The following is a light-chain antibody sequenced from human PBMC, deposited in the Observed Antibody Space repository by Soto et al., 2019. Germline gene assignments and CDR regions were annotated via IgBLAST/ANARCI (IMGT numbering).Light chain of an antibody. V-gene: IGLV9-49*03. CDR2: VDAGGIVG. CDR3: GADHGSGSNFVKV. Sequence: QLVLTQPPSASASLGATVTLTCTLSSGYSNYRVVWYQQRPGKGPRLVMRVDAGGIVGYRGDGIPDRFSVMGSGLNRYLTIKNIQEEDESDYHCGADHGSGSNFVKVFGGGTKLTVL. CDR1: SGYSNYR. J-gene: IGLJ2*01.